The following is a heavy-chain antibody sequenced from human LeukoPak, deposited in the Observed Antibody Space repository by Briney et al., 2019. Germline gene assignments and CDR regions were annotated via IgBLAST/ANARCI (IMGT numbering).Heavy chain of an antibody. V-gene: IGHV4-30-2*01. Sequence: NASETLSLTCTVSGGSISSGGYSWSWIRQPPGKGLEWIGYIYHSGSTYYNPSLKSRVTISVDRSKNQFSLKLSSVTAADTAVYYCAGGHPPAQYYYYYYGMDVWGQGTTVTVSS. D-gene: IGHD6-25*01. J-gene: IGHJ6*02. CDR2: IYHSGST. CDR1: GGSISSGGYS. CDR3: AGGHPPAQYYYYYYGMDV.